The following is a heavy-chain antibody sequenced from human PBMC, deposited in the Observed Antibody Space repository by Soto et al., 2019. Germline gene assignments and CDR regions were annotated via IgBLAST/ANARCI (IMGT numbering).Heavy chain of an antibody. D-gene: IGHD3-16*01. CDR3: ARLCKGLGKLYLGACL. CDR1: GYRFSSYW. CDR2: ICPGDSDT. V-gene: IGHV5-51*01. Sequence: GESLKISSKGSGYRFSSYWSGWVRQMPGKGLEWMGIICPGDSDTIYSPSFQGQVTISADKSISTAYVQWSSLKASDTAMYYCARLCKGLGKLYLGACLWGQGTLVTV. J-gene: IGHJ4*02.